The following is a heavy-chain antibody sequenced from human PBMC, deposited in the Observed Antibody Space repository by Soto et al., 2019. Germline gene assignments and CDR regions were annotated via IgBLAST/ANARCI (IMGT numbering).Heavy chain of an antibody. V-gene: IGHV3-9*01. CDR1: GFKFDDYM. CDR2: ISWNSGSI. CDR3: AKTAPPYDSQGYYPFDI. J-gene: IGHJ3*02. D-gene: IGHD3-22*01. Sequence: EVQLVESGGGVVQPGGSLRLSCEASGFKFDDYMMHWVRQAPGKGLEWVSGISWNSGSIGYADPVKGRFTISRDNAKNSLYLEMNSLRTEDTALYYCAKTAPPYDSQGYYPFDIWGQGTMVSVSS.